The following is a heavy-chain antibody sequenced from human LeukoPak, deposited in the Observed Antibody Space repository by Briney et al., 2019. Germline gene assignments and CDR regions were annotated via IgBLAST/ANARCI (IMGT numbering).Heavy chain of an antibody. CDR2: IIGVGSEI. CDR1: GFTFKDHW. CDR3: ARGHVYGSDRHWDH. Sequence: GGSLRLSCAASGFTFKDHWLHWVRQLPGRGLEWLARIIGVGSEISYADSVKGRFTISRDNAKNIVYFQMNSLRVEDTATYFCARGHVYGSDRHWDHWGQGTLATVS. J-gene: IGHJ4*02. V-gene: IGHV3-74*01. D-gene: IGHD3-10*01.